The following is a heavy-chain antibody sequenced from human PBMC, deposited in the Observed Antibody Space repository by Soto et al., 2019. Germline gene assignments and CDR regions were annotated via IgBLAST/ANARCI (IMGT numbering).Heavy chain of an antibody. J-gene: IGHJ4*02. Sequence: QVPLVQSGAEVKKPGASVKVSCKASGYTFTSYGISWVRQAPGQGLEWMGWISAYNGNTNYAQKFQGRVTITADESTSTAYMELSSLRSEDTAVYYCARALQGALDYWGQGTLVTVSS. V-gene: IGHV1-18*01. CDR1: GYTFTSYG. CDR2: ISAYNGNT. D-gene: IGHD1-26*01. CDR3: ARALQGALDY.